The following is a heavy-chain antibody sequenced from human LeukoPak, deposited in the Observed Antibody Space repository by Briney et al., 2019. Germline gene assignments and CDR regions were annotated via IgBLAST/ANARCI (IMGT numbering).Heavy chain of an antibody. CDR2: IYYSGST. CDR1: GGSISSSSYY. Sequence: SETLSLTCTVSGGSISSSSYYWGWIRQPPGKGLEWIGSIYYSGSTYYNPSLKSRVTISVDTSKNQFSLKLSSVTAADTAVYYCARDPFYYGSGSYYNEEAWWGQGTLVTVSS. D-gene: IGHD3-10*01. J-gene: IGHJ4*02. V-gene: IGHV4-39*07. CDR3: ARDPFYYGSGSYYNEEAW.